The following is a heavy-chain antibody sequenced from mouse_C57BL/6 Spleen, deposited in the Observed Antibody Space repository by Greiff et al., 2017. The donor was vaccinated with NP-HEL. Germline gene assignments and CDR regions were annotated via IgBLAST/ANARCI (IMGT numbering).Heavy chain of an antibody. CDR1: GYTFTSYG. J-gene: IGHJ3*01. CDR3: ARGSNFFAY. D-gene: IGHD2-5*01. V-gene: IGHV1-81*01. CDR2: IYPRSGNT. Sequence: VQLQQSGAELARPGASVKLSCKASGYTFTSYGISWVKQRTRQGLEWIGEIYPRSGNTYYNEKFKGKATLTADKSSSTAYMELRSLTSEDSAVYFCARGSNFFAYWGQGTLVTVSA.